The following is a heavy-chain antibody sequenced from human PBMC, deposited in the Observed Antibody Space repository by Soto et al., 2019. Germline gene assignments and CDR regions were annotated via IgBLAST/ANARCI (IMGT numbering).Heavy chain of an antibody. CDR2: ISSYNGDT. CDR1: GYTFSTYG. J-gene: IGHJ6*02. Sequence: QVQLVQSGAEVKKPGVSVKVSCKASGYTFSTYGISWVRQAPGQGLDWMGWISSYNGDTNYAQKFQGRVTMTTDTTTSTAYMELRSLTSDDTAVYYCARAGPPPYYHYGLDVWGQGTTVTVAS. CDR3: ARAGPPPYYHYGLDV. V-gene: IGHV1-18*01.